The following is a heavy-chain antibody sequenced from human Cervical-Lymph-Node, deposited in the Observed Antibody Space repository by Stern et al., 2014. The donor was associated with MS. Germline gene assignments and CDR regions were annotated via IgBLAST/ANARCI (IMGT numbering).Heavy chain of an antibody. D-gene: IGHD6-13*01. Sequence: QVQLVESGAEVTKPWSSVKVSCKASGGTFSKFPSSWVRQAPGQGLEWMGGIFPVFGTPTYAQEFRGRVTITADVSTSTVYMELSSLRSDDTAVYYCALSSETSDRWYSLGYDLWGQGPLVTVSS. J-gene: IGHJ5*02. CDR3: ALSSETSDRWYSLGYDL. CDR1: GGTFSKFP. CDR2: IFPVFGTP. V-gene: IGHV1-69*01.